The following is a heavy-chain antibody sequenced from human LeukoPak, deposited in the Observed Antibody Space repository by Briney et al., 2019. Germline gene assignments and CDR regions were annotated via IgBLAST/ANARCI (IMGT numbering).Heavy chain of an antibody. D-gene: IGHD5-18*01. Sequence: SETLSLTCTVSGGSFEHYFWSWVRQPPGKGLEFIGYVYYTGTTDYSPSLRSRLTISADTAKNQFSLNLRSVTAADTAVYYCASHRRSHGAEYWGQGTLVTVSS. V-gene: IGHV4-59*01. CDR1: GGSFEHYF. J-gene: IGHJ4*02. CDR3: ASHRRSHGAEY. CDR2: VYYTGTT.